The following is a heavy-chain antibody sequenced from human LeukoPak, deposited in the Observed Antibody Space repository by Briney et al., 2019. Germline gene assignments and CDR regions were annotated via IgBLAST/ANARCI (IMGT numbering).Heavy chain of an antibody. V-gene: IGHV4-34*01. D-gene: IGHD1-1*01. CDR1: GGSFSGYY. CDR3: ARDRAGTR. Sequence: PSETLSLTCAVYGGSFSGYYWSWIRQPPGKGLEWIGEINHSGSTNYNPSLKSRVTISVDTSKNQFSLKLSSVTAADTAVYYCARDRAGTRWGQGTLVTVSS. J-gene: IGHJ4*02. CDR2: INHSGST.